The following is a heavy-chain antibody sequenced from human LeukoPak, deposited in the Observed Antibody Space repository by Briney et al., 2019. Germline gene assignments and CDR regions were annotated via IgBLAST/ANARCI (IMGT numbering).Heavy chain of an antibody. V-gene: IGHV3-64D*06. J-gene: IGHJ4*02. CDR3: VRGTGY. CDR1: GFTFSTYV. CDR2: ISSNGDNT. Sequence: GGSLRLSCSVSGFTFSTYVMHCVRQAPGEGLEYVSAISSNGDNTYYADSVKGRFTISRDNSKNTLYLQMSSLRADDTAVYYCVRGTGYWGQGTLVTVSS.